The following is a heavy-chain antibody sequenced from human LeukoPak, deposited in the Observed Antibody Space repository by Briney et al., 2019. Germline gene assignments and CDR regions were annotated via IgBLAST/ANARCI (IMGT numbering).Heavy chain of an antibody. CDR1: GYTFTSYH. J-gene: IGHJ4*02. D-gene: IGHD5-12*01. V-gene: IGHV1-46*01. Sequence: ASVKVSCKASGYTFTSYHMHWVRQAPGQGLEWMGIINPSGGSTSYAQKFQGRVTMTRDTSTSTVYMELSSLRSEDTAVYYCARGPVVSGTRAALLRGYSGYWEPDYWGQGTLVTVSS. CDR2: INPSGGST. CDR3: ARGPVVSGTRAALLRGYSGYWEPDY.